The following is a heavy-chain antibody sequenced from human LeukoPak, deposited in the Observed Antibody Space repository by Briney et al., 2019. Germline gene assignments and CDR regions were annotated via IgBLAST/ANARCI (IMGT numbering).Heavy chain of an antibody. CDR2: INHSGST. J-gene: IGHJ4*02. Sequence: SETLSLTCAVYGGSFSGYYWSWIRQPPGKGLEWIGEINHSGSTNYNPSLKSRVTISVDTSKNQFSLKLSSVTAADTAVYYCARGRDTYYDFWSGYVVWGQGTLVTVSS. V-gene: IGHV4-34*01. CDR1: GGSFSGYY. CDR3: ARGRDTYYDFWSGYVV. D-gene: IGHD3-3*01.